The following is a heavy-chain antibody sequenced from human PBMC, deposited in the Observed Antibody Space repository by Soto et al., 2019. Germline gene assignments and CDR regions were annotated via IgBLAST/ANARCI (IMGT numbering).Heavy chain of an antibody. V-gene: IGHV3-30*18. D-gene: IGHD5-18*01. J-gene: IGHJ4*02. CDR1: GFTFRSYG. CDR3: AKVDLDTSMAMTFDN. CDR2: ISHDGSKT. Sequence: QVQLVESGGCVVQPGRSLRLSCAASGFTFRSYGLHWVRQAPGKGLEWVAVISHDGSKTYYTGSVEGRFTISRDNCKNTLYLQMDSLRTEDTVMYYCAKVDLDTSMAMTFDNWGQGTLVTVSS.